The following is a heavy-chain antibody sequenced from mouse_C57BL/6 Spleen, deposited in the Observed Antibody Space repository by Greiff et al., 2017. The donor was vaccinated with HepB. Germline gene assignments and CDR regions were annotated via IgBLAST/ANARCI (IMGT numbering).Heavy chain of an antibody. CDR1: GYTFTDYN. Sequence: EVQLQQSGPELVKPGASVKIPCKASGYTFTDYNMDWVKQSHGKSLEWIGDINPNNGGTIYNQKFKGKATLTVDKSSSTAYMELRSLTSEDTAVYYCARARAQLGRRYFDVWGTGTTVTVSS. CDR3: ARARAQLGRRYFDV. D-gene: IGHD4-1*02. J-gene: IGHJ1*03. CDR2: INPNNGGT. V-gene: IGHV1-18*01.